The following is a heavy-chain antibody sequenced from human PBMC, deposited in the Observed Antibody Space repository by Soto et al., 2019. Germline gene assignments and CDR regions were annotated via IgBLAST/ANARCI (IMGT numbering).Heavy chain of an antibody. CDR3: ARTLDYSYGTTNDY. J-gene: IGHJ4*02. V-gene: IGHV4-30-4*01. D-gene: IGHD5-18*01. CDR2: IYYSGST. Sequence: SETLSLTCPVSGGSISSGDYYWSWIRQPPGKGLEWIGYIYYSGSTYYNPSLKSRVTISVDTSKNQFSLKLSSVTAADTAVYYCARTLDYSYGTTNDYWGEGTLVTVSS. CDR1: GGSISSGDYY.